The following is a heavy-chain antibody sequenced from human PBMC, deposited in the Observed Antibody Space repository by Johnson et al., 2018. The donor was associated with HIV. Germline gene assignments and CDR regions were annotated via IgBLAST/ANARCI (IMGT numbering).Heavy chain of an antibody. V-gene: IGHV3-30*18. D-gene: IGHD3-16*01. CDR1: GFTVSSNY. CDR2: VSSDGSNK. Sequence: QVQLVESGGGLVQPGGSLRLSCAASGFTVSSNYMSWVRQAPGKGLEWVSVVSSDGSNKNYADSVKGRFTISRDNSKNTVYLQMNSLRTEDTAVYYCAKDKGGWADDAFDIWGQGTMVTVSS. J-gene: IGHJ3*02. CDR3: AKDKGGWADDAFDI.